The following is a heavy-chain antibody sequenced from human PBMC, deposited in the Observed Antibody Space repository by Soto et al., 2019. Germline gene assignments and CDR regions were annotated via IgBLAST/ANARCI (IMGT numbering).Heavy chain of an antibody. Sequence: ASVKVSCKASGGTFSSYAISWVRQAPGQGLEWMGGIIPILGIANYAQKFQGRVTITADKSTSTAFMELSSLRSEDTAVYYCARDCGEVDPAMAALYYYGMDVWGQGTTVTVSS. J-gene: IGHJ6*02. D-gene: IGHD5-18*01. CDR3: ARDCGEVDPAMAALYYYGMDV. CDR2: IIPILGIA. CDR1: GGTFSSYA. V-gene: IGHV1-69*10.